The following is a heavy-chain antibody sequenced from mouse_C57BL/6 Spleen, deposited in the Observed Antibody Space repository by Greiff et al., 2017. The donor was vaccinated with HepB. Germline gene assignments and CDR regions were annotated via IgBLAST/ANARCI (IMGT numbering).Heavy chain of an antibody. CDR3: ARTDYYGSSYALGY. Sequence: VQLQQSGPELVKPGASVKISCKASGYSFTGYYMNWVKQSPEKSLEWIGEINPSTGGTTYNQKFKAKATLTVDKSSSTAYMQLKSLTSEDSAVYYCARTDYYGSSYALGYWGQGTTLTVSS. J-gene: IGHJ2*01. V-gene: IGHV1-42*01. D-gene: IGHD1-1*01. CDR1: GYSFTGYY. CDR2: INPSTGGT.